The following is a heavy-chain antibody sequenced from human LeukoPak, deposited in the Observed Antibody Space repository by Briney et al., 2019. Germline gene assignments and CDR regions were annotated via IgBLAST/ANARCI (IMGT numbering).Heavy chain of an antibody. CDR3: AREDWRNSGYYGMDV. J-gene: IGHJ6*02. D-gene: IGHD3-10*01. V-gene: IGHV1-2*06. CDR1: GGTFSSYA. Sequence: ASVKVSCKASGGTFSSYAISWVRQAPGQGLEWMGRINPNSGGTNYAQKFQGRVTMTRDTSISTAYMELSRLRSDDTAVYYCAREDWRNSGYYGMDVWGQGTTVTVSS. CDR2: INPNSGGT.